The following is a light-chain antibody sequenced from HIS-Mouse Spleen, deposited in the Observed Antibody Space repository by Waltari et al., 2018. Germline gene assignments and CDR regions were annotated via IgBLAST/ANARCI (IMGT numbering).Light chain of an antibody. CDR3: SSYTSSSFNVV. Sequence: QSALTQPASVSGSPGQSITIPCTGTSSDVGGYNYVSWYQQHPGKAPKLMIYDVSNRPSGVSNRFSGSKSGNTASLTISGLQAGDEADYYCSSYTSSSFNVVFGGGTKLTVL. J-gene: IGLJ2*01. CDR2: DVS. V-gene: IGLV2-14*03. CDR1: SSDVGGYNY.